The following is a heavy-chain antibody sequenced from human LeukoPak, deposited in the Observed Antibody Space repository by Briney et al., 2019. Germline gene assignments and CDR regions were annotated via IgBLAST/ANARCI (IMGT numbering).Heavy chain of an antibody. CDR1: GGSISSYY. V-gene: IGHV4-59*01. CDR3: ARDHLILEGYGSGSYYYYYGMDV. Sequence: PSETLSLTCTVSGGSISSYYWSWIRQPPGKGLEWIGYIYYSGSTNYNPSLKSRVTISVDTSKNQFSLKLSSVTAADTAVYYCARDHLILEGYGSGSYYYYYGMDVWGQGTTVTVSS. J-gene: IGHJ6*02. D-gene: IGHD3-10*01. CDR2: IYYSGST.